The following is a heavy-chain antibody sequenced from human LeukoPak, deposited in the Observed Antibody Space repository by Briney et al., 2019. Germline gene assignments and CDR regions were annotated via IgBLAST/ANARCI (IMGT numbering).Heavy chain of an antibody. CDR3: ASTYDGRPPIYYFDY. D-gene: IGHD3-22*01. J-gene: IGHJ4*02. CDR2: IYKGGGT. V-gene: IGHV3-66*01. CDR1: GFTASSNY. Sequence: GGSLRLSCAASGFTASSNYMSWVRQAPGKGLEWVSTIYKGGGTYYADSVKGRFTISRDNSRNTLYLQMNSLRVDDTAVYYCASTYDGRPPIYYFDYWGQGTLVTVSS.